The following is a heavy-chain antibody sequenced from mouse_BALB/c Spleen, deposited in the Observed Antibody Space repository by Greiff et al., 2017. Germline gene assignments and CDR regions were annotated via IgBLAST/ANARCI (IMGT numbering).Heavy chain of an antibody. CDR3: ARSTMVTTVHYFDY. Sequence: QVQLKESGPGLVAPSQSLSITCTVSGFSLTSYGVHWVRQPPGKGLEWLGVIWAGGSTNYNSALMSRLSISKDNSKSQVFLKMNSLQTDDTAMYYCARSTMVTTVHYFDYWGQGTTLTVSS. CDR1: GFSLTSYG. D-gene: IGHD2-2*01. V-gene: IGHV2-9*02. CDR2: IWAGGST. J-gene: IGHJ2*01.